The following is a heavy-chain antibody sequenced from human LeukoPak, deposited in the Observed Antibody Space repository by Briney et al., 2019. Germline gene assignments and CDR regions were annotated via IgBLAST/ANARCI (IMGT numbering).Heavy chain of an antibody. CDR3: AREAQGRSFPLYYFDS. Sequence: SETLSLTCTVSGVSVSGYYWSWIRQPPGKGLEYIGYVYYSGSTNYNPSLKSRVAMSLDTSKNQFSLRLTSVTPADTAVYYCAREAQGRSFPLYYFDSWGQGTLVSV. CDR1: GVSVSGYY. CDR2: VYYSGST. D-gene: IGHD2-8*01. V-gene: IGHV4-59*02. J-gene: IGHJ4*01.